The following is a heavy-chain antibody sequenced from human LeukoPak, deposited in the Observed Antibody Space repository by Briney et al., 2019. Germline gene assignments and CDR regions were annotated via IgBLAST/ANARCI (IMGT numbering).Heavy chain of an antibody. V-gene: IGHV4-59*01. CDR2: IYYSGST. CDR3: ARDRGYSSSWYGWFDP. Sequence: SETLSLTCTVSGGSISSYYWSWIRQPPGKGLEWIGYIYYSGSTNYNPSLKSRVTISVDTSKNQFSLKLSSVTAADTAVYYCARDRGYSSSWYGWFDPWGQGTLVTVSS. J-gene: IGHJ5*02. CDR1: GGSISSYY. D-gene: IGHD6-13*01.